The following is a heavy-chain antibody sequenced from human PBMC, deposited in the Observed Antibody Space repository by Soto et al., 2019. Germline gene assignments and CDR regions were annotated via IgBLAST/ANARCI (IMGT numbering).Heavy chain of an antibody. CDR1: GFTFSAYW. CDR3: ARELTVTRQSYMDV. Sequence: EVQLVESGGGLVQPGGSLRLSCAASGFTFSAYWMHWVRQAPGKGLVWVSLIKNDGRTTSDADSVKGRFTISGDNAKNTLYLPMNRLRVEDTAVYYWARELTVTRQSYMDVWGKGTTVTVSS. J-gene: IGHJ6*03. D-gene: IGHD4-17*01. V-gene: IGHV3-74*01. CDR2: IKNDGRTT.